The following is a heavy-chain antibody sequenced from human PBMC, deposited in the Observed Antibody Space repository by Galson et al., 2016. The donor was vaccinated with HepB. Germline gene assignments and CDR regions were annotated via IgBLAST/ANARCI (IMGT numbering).Heavy chain of an antibody. J-gene: IGHJ6*03. D-gene: IGHD1/OR15-1a*01. CDR1: YGSVSSSGYY. CDR3: ARLSKAVRGNRNYYYYFMDV. CDR2: ISADGTT. V-gene: IGHV4-39*01. Sequence: SETLSLTCTVSYGSVSSSGYYWGWIRQPPGKGLEWIASISADGTTYSNPSLKSRVPISVDTSTHQFSLTLSSVTAADSAVFYCARLSKAVRGNRNYYYYFMDVWGKGTMVTVSS.